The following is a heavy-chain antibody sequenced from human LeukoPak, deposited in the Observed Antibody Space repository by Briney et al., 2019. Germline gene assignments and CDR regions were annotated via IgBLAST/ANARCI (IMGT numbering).Heavy chain of an antibody. CDR1: GYTFTSYY. V-gene: IGHV1-46*01. D-gene: IGHD3-22*01. CDR2: INPSGDST. J-gene: IGHJ3*02. CDR3: TRDDWGYYDSSGNNAFDI. Sequence: ASVKVSCKASGYTFTSYYMHWVRQAPGQGLEWIGIINPSGDSTSYAQKFQGRVTMTRDTSTSTVYMELSSLRSEDTAVYYCTRDDWGYYDSSGNNAFDIWGQGTMVTVSS.